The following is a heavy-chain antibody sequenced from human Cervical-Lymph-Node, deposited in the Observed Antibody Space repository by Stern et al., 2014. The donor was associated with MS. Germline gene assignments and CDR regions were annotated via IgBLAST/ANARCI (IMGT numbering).Heavy chain of an antibody. CDR1: GYTFNTHS. J-gene: IGHJ5*02. CDR3: TRGTTMVRGRFDP. Sequence: QVQLVQSGSELKKPGASVRVYCKTSGYTFNTHSINWVRQAPGQGLEWMGWINTKTGNPTYAQDFRGRFVFSLDASVRTAYLEISVLKADDTAVYYCTRGTTMVRGRFDPWGQGTPVTVSS. V-gene: IGHV7-4-1*02. D-gene: IGHD3-10*01. CDR2: INTKTGNP.